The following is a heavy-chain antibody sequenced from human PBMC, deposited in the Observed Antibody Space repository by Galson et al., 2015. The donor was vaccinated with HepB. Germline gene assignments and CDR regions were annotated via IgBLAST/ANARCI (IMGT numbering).Heavy chain of an antibody. Sequence: SVKVSCKVSGYTLTELSMHWVRQAPGKGLEWMGGFDPEDGETIYAQKFQGRVTMTEDTSTDTAYMELSSLRSEDTAVYYCATEYSGYDLATESVVSAWFDPWGQGTLVTVSS. CDR1: GYTLTELS. J-gene: IGHJ5*02. D-gene: IGHD5-12*01. CDR3: ATEYSGYDLATESVVSAWFDP. V-gene: IGHV1-24*01. CDR2: FDPEDGET.